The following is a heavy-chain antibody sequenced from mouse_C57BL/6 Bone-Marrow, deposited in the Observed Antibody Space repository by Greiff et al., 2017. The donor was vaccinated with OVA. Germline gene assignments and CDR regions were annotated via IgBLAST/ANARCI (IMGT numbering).Heavy chain of an antibody. CDR1: GYSITSGYY. D-gene: IGHD1-1*01. CDR3: AREGVLATFDY. CDR2: ISYDGSN. J-gene: IGHJ2*01. Sequence: VQLKESGPGLVKPSQSLSLTCSVTGYSITSGYYWNWIRQFPGNKLEWMGYISYDGSNNYNPSLKNRISITRDTYKNQFFLKLNSVTTEDTATYYCAREGVLATFDYWGQGTTLTVSS. V-gene: IGHV3-6*01.